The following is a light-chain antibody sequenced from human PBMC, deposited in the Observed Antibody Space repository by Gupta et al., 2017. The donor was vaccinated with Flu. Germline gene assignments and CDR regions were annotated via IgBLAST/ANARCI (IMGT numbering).Light chain of an antibody. J-gene: IGKJ5*01. CDR2: AAS. CDR3: QQSYNTPIT. CDR1: QRISSF. V-gene: IGKV1-39*01. Sequence: PSSLSASVGDRVTITCRASQRISSFLNWYQQRPGKAPKVLIYAASSLKSGVPSRFSGSGSGTDFTLTISSLQLEDFATYFCQQSYNTPITFGQGTRLEIK.